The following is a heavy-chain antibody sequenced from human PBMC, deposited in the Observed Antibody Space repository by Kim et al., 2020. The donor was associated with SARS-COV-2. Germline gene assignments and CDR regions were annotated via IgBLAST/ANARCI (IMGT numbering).Heavy chain of an antibody. J-gene: IGHJ6*02. Sequence: SETLSLTCTVSGGSISSYYWSWIRQPPGKGLEWIGYIYYSGSTNYNPSLKSRVTISVDTSKNQFSLKLSSVTAADTAVYYCAGVAAQYYYYYYGMDVWGQGTTVTVSS. CDR3: AGVAAQYYYYYYGMDV. V-gene: IGHV4-59*01. CDR2: IYYSGST. D-gene: IGHD6-13*01. CDR1: GGSISSYY.